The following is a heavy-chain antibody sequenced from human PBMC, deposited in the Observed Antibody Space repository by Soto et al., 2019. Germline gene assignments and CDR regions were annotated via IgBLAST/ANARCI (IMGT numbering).Heavy chain of an antibody. J-gene: IGHJ5*02. V-gene: IGHV2-5*02. CDR2: IYWDDDK. CDR3: AHASPKSSGWYSDWFDP. CDR1: GFSLSTSGVG. Sequence: SGPTLVNPTQTLTLTCTFSGFSLSTSGVGVGWIRQPPGKALEWLALIYWDDDKRYSPSLKSRLTITKDTSKNQVVLTMTNMDPVDTATYYCAHASPKSSGWYSDWFDPWGQATLGTVSS. D-gene: IGHD6-19*01.